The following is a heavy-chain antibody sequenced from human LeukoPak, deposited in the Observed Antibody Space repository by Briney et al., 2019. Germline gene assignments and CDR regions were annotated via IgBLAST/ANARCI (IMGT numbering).Heavy chain of an antibody. CDR1: GFTFSSYW. Sequence: GGSVRLSCAVSGFTFSSYWMHWVRQAPGKGLVWVSRINSDGSNTNYADSVKGRFTISRDNAKNTLYLELNSLRAEDTGVYYCASGTHISVPRGDPSGYWGQGTLVTVSS. V-gene: IGHV3-74*01. D-gene: IGHD3-10*01. J-gene: IGHJ4*02. CDR3: ASGTHISVPRGDPSGY. CDR2: INSDGSNT.